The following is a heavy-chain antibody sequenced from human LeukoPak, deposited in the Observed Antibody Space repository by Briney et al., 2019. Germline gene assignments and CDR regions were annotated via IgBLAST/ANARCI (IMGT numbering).Heavy chain of an antibody. D-gene: IGHD3-22*01. Sequence: GGSLRLSCAASGFTFSSYAMSWVRQAPGKGLEWVSAISGSGVATYYADSVKGRFTISRDNSKNTLYLQMNSLRAEDTAVYYCAKDPYYYDSSGYYDYWGQGTLVTVSS. CDR2: ISGSGVAT. CDR3: AKDPYYYDSSGYYDY. CDR1: GFTFSSYA. V-gene: IGHV3-23*01. J-gene: IGHJ4*02.